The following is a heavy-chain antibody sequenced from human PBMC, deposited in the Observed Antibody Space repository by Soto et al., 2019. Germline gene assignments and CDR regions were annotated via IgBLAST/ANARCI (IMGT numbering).Heavy chain of an antibody. CDR2: INPNSGDT. D-gene: IGHD1-26*01. CDR3: AKGGAIVAAGTRVYLYNAMDV. V-gene: IGHV1-2*02. CDR1: GYTFTGYY. Sequence: QVQLVQSGTEVKRPGDSVKVSCKASGYTFTGYYVHWVRQAPGQGLEWMGWINPNSGDTYLAQRFQGRVTMSRDTSIGTAYMELRGLTSDDPAEYYCAKGGAIVAAGTRVYLYNAMDVWGQGTTVTVSS. J-gene: IGHJ6*02.